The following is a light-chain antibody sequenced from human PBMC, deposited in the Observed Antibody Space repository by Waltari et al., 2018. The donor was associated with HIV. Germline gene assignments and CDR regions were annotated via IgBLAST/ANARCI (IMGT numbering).Light chain of an antibody. CDR1: QTISNY. Sequence: DIQLTQSPPSLSASVGDRVTITCRASQTISNYLNWYQQKPGKAPEVLIYTASGLQSGVPSRFSGRGSGTDFTLTISNLQPEDSATYYCQQSYNSPRTFGHGTKVEIK. V-gene: IGKV1-39*01. CDR3: QQSYNSPRT. J-gene: IGKJ1*01. CDR2: TAS.